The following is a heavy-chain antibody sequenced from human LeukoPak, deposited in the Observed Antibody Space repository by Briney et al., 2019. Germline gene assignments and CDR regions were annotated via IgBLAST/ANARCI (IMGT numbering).Heavy chain of an antibody. D-gene: IGHD3-22*01. CDR3: ATEDYYDSSGYYDY. CDR1: GYTFTDYY. Sequence: ASVKLSCKVSGYTFTDYYMHWVPQAPGKGLEWMGLVYPEDGETIYAEKFQGRVTITSDTSTDTAYMELSSLRSEDTAVYYCATEDYYDSSGYYDYWGQGTLVTVSS. J-gene: IGHJ4*02. V-gene: IGHV1-69-2*01. CDR2: VYPEDGET.